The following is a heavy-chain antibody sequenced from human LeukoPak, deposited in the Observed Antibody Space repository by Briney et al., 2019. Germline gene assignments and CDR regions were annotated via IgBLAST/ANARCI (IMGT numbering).Heavy chain of an antibody. CDR1: GFTFSSYW. CDR2: INSDGSST. Sequence: PGGSLRLSCAASGFTFSSYWMHWVRQAPGKGLVWVSRINSDGSSTSYADSVEGRFTISRDNAKNTLYLQMNSLRAEDTAVYYCARDETFYAEITMIVVVPAGWGQGTLVTVSS. CDR3: ARDETFYAEITMIVVVPAG. V-gene: IGHV3-74*01. J-gene: IGHJ4*02. D-gene: IGHD3-22*01.